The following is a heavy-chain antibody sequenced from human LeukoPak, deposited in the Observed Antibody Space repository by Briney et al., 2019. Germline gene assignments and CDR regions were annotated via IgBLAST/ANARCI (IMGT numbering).Heavy chain of an antibody. D-gene: IGHD2-2*01. CDR3: ARALGYCSSTSCYVSTFPFDP. CDR2: ISAYNGNT. J-gene: IGHJ5*02. CDR1: GYTFTSYG. Sequence: ASVKVSCKASGYTFTSYGISGVRQAPGQGLEWMGWISAYNGNTNYAQKLQGRVTMTTDTSTSTAYMELRSLRSDDTAVYYCARALGYCSSTSCYVSTFPFDPWGQGTLVTVSS. V-gene: IGHV1-18*01.